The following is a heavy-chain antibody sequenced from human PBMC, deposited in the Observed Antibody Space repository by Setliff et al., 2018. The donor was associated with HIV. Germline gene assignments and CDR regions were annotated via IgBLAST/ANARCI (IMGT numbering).Heavy chain of an antibody. CDR1: GGSFSGYY. CDR3: ARRQSYYDILNGRAFDALDI. CDR2: IYTSGST. J-gene: IGHJ3*02. V-gene: IGHV4-59*10. Sequence: SETLSLTCDVYGGSFSGYYWSWIRQPAGKGLEWIGQIYTSGSTNYNPSLKRRVTISVDTSKKQFSLKLSSVTAADTAVYFCARRQSYYDILNGRAFDALDIWGQGTKVTVSS. D-gene: IGHD3-9*01.